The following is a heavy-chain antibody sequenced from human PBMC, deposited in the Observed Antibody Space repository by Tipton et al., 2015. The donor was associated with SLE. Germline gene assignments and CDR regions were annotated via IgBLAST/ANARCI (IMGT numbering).Heavy chain of an antibody. CDR3: ARGGVGGYDYFDY. J-gene: IGHJ4*02. CDR1: GGSISSSNW. D-gene: IGHD5-12*01. Sequence: SLRLSCAVSGGSISSSNWWSWVRQPPGKGLEWIGEIYHSGSTNYNPSLKSRVTISVDKSKNQFSLKLSPVTAADTAVYFCARGGVGGYDYFDYWGQGTLVTVSS. CDR2: IYHSGST. V-gene: IGHV4-4*01.